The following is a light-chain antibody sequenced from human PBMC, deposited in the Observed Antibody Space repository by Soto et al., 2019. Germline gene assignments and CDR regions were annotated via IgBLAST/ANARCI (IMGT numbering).Light chain of an antibody. V-gene: IGLV1-40*01. J-gene: IGLJ2*01. Sequence: QSVLTQPPSVSGAPGQRVTISCTGSSSNIGAGYDVHWYQQLPGTAPKLLIYGVTIRPSGVPDRFSGSKSGTSASLAITGLQAEDEADYYCQSYDSSLSGVIFGGGTKLTVL. CDR1: SSNIGAGYD. CDR3: QSYDSSLSGVI. CDR2: GVT.